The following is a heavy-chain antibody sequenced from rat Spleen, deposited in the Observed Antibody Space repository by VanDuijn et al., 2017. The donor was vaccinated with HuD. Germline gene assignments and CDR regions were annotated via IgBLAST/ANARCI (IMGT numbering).Heavy chain of an antibody. CDR1: GFSFRDYA. Sequence: EVQLVESGGGLVQPGRSLKLSCAASGFSFRDYAMAWVRQAPTKGLEWVATISYDGSSTYYRDSVKGRFTISRDNAKSTLYLQMDSLRSEDTATYYCTTKADWGQGVMVTVSS. CDR3: TTKAD. J-gene: IGHJ2*01. V-gene: IGHV5-29*01. CDR2: ISYDGSST.